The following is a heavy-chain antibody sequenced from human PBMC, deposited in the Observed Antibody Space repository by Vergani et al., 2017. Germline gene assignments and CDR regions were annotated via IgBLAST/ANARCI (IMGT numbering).Heavy chain of an antibody. CDR2: IIPIFGTA. CDR3: ARDSVGIWLQFYY. Sequence: QVQLVQSGAEVTKPGSSVTVFCKASGGTFSSYAISWVRQAPGQGLGWMGRIIPIFGTANYAQKFQGRVTITADESTSTAYMELSSLRSEDTAVYYCARDSVGIWLQFYYWGQGTLVTVSS. J-gene: IGHJ4*02. CDR1: GGTFSSYA. V-gene: IGHV1-69*13. D-gene: IGHD5-24*01.